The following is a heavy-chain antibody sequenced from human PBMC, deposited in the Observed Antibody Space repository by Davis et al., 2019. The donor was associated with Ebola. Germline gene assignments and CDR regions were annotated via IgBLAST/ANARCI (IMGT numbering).Heavy chain of an antibody. V-gene: IGHV3-74*01. CDR3: ARRYYGSGTYYKDY. J-gene: IGHJ4*02. D-gene: IGHD3-10*01. CDR2: TSNDGSST. Sequence: PGGSLRLSCATSAFTFSSYWMHWVRQAPGKGLVWVSQTSNDGSSTNYADSVKGRFTASRDNAKNSLYLQMNSLRAEDTAVYYCARRYYGSGTYYKDYWGQGTLVTVSS. CDR1: AFTFSSYW.